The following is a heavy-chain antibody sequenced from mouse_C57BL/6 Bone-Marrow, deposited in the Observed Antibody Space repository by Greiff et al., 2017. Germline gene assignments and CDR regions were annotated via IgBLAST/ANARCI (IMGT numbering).Heavy chain of an antibody. CDR2: ISGGGGNT. J-gene: IGHJ3*01. V-gene: IGHV5-9*01. CDR1: GFTFSSYT. Sequence: EVHLVESGGGLVKPGGSLKLSCAASGFTFSSYTMSWVRQTPEKRLEWVATISGGGGNTYYPASVKGRFTISRDNAKNTLYLQMSSLRSEDTALYYCASWGVYRFAYWGQGALVTVSA. CDR3: ASWGVYRFAY.